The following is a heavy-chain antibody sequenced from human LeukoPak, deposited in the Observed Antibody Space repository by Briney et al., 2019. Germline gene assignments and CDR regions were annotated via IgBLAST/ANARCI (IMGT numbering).Heavy chain of an antibody. CDR3: ARDLYYYDSSGYYYRHFDY. V-gene: IGHV4-39*07. J-gene: IGHJ4*02. Sequence: SETLSLTCTVSGGSISSSSYYWGWIRQPPGKGLEWIGSIYYSGSTYYNPSLKSRVTISVDTSKNQFSLKLSSVTAADTAVYYCARDLYYYDSSGYYYRHFDYWGQGTLVTVSS. CDR2: IYYSGST. CDR1: GGSISSSSYY. D-gene: IGHD3-22*01.